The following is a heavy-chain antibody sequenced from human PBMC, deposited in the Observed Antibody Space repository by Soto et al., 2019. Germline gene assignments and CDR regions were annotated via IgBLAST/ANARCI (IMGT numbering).Heavy chain of an antibody. D-gene: IGHD2-2*01. J-gene: IGHJ6*03. Sequence: SETLSLTCTVSGGSISSYYWSWIRQPPGKGLEWIGYIYYSGSTNYNPSLKSRVTISVDTSKNQFSLKLSSVTAADTAVYYCARGNHQLLSYYYYYYMDVWGKGTTVTVSS. V-gene: IGHV4-59*01. CDR2: IYYSGST. CDR3: ARGNHQLLSYYYYYYMDV. CDR1: GGSISSYY.